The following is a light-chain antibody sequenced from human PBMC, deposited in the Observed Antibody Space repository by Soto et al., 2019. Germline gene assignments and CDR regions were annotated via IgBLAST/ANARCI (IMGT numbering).Light chain of an antibody. J-gene: IGKJ1*01. CDR2: GAS. Sequence: VVFTPSPCTLSLSPVEVATLSCRASEGLTNSYLAWYQQKPGQAPSLLIYGASSRATGIPDRFSGSGSGTEFTLTVDRLEPEDFAVYYCHQYGSSPQTFGRGTKVDNK. CDR1: EGLTNSY. V-gene: IGKV3-20*01. CDR3: HQYGSSPQT.